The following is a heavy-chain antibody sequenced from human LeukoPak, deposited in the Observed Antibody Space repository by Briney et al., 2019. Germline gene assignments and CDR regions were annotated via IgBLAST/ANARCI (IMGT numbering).Heavy chain of an antibody. CDR2: IYPGDSDT. D-gene: IGHD6-6*01. J-gene: IGHJ4*02. CDR1: GYSFNTYW. Sequence: GESLKISCKGSGYSFNTYWIGWVRQMPGKGLEWMGIIYPGDSDTRYSPSSQGQVTISADKSLSTAYLQWGRLKASDTAMYYCAREGRSSSPMDYWGQGTLVTVSS. V-gene: IGHV5-51*01. CDR3: AREGRSSSPMDY.